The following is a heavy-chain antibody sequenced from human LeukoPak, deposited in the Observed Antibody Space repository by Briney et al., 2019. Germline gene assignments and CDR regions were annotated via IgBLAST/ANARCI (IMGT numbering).Heavy chain of an antibody. D-gene: IGHD3-10*02. Sequence: PGGSLRLSCAASGFTFSDYWMNWVRQAPGKGLEWVSYISSSSSTIYYADSVKGRFTISRDNAKNSLYLQMNSLRAEDTAVYYCAELGITMIGGVWGKGTTVTISS. CDR2: ISSSSSTI. CDR3: AELGITMIGGV. J-gene: IGHJ6*04. CDR1: GFTFSDYW. V-gene: IGHV3-48*04.